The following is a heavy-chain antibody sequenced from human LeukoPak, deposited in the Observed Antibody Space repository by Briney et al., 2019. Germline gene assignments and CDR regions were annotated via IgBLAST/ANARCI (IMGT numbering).Heavy chain of an antibody. Sequence: GGSLRLSCAASGFTFSSYEMNWVRQAPGKGLEWVSYISSSGSTIYYADSVKGRFTISGDNAKNSLYLQMNSLRAEDTAVYYCARAGFDILTGYYDYWGQGTLVTVSS. D-gene: IGHD3-9*01. J-gene: IGHJ4*02. CDR1: GFTFSSYE. CDR2: ISSSGSTI. V-gene: IGHV3-48*03. CDR3: ARAGFDILTGYYDY.